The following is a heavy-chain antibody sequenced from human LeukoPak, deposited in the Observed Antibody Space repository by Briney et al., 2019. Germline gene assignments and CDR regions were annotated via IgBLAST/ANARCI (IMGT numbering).Heavy chain of an antibody. D-gene: IGHD6-13*01. V-gene: IGHV1-2*02. CDR1: GYSFTDFH. CDR2: ISPNNGGT. CDR3: ARDSGLGSNWDEFFQH. Sequence: GASVKASCKASGYSFTDFHLHWVRQAPGQGLEWMGWISPNNGGTNYAQKFQGRVTMTRDPSITTVYMELSSLRSDDTAVYYCARDSGLGSNWDEFFQHWGQGALVTVSS. J-gene: IGHJ1*01.